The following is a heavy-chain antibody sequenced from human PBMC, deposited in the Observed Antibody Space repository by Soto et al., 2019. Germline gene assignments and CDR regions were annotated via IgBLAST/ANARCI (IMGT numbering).Heavy chain of an antibody. CDR3: ATTTGGDPTPYY. V-gene: IGHV1-69*02. D-gene: IGHD1-1*01. Sequence: AVPDSCKASGGTLRRYTVIAVRQAPGQGLEWMGRIIPILGIANYAQKFQGRVTITADKSTSTAYMELSSLRSEDTAVYYCATTTGGDPTPYYWGQGTLVTVS. J-gene: IGHJ4*02. CDR1: GGTLRRYT. CDR2: IIPILGIA.